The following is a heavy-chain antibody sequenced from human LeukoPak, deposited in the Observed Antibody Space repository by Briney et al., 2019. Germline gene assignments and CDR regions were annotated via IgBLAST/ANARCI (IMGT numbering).Heavy chain of an antibody. CDR2: MNQDGSVR. V-gene: IGHV3-7*03. CDR1: GFLFSNSW. Sequence: GGSLRLSCEASGFLFSNSWMSWVRQAPGKGLEWVANMNQDGSVRNYVDSVKGRLTISRDNAKGSLYLQMNGLRAEDTAVYFCVKDRGYSTFDYWGQGTLVTVSS. CDR3: VKDRGYSTFDY. D-gene: IGHD4-23*01. J-gene: IGHJ4*02.